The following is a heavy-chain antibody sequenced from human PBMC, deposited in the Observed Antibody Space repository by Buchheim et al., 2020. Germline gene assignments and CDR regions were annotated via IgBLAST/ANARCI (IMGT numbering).Heavy chain of an antibody. CDR2: INPSGGST. CDR3: ARDLLSDIVVVVAATDYYYGMDV. Sequence: QVQLVQSGAEVKKPGASVKVSCKASGYTFTSYYMHWVRQAPGQGLEWMGIINPSGGSTSYAQKFQGRVTMTRDTSTSTVDMELSSLRSEDTAVYYCARDLLSDIVVVVAATDYYYGMDVWGQGTT. V-gene: IGHV1-46*01. D-gene: IGHD2-15*01. CDR1: GYTFTSYY. J-gene: IGHJ6*02.